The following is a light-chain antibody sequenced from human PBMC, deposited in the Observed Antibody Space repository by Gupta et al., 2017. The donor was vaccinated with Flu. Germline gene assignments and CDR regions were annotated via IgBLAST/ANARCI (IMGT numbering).Light chain of an antibody. CDR3: QQKDSSPFT. J-gene: IGKJ3*01. V-gene: IGKV1-39*01. CDR2: AAS. Sequence: DIQMMQSPSPLTASVGDGVTITCRASQNIYTYLNWYQQKPGEAPKLLLYAASRLQSGVPSRFSGSGSGSEFTLTINRRQPEDSATYYCQQKDSSPFTFGHGTKVDV. CDR1: QNIYTY.